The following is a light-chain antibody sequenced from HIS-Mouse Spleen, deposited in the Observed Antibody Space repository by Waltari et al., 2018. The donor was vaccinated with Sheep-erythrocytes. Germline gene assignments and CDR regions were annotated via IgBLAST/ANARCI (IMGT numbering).Light chain of an antibody. Sequence: QSALTQPRSVSGSPGQSVTISCTGTSSDVGGYNYFSWSQQHPGKAPKLMIYDVSKRPSGVPDRFSGSKSGNTASLTISGLQAEDEADYYCCSYAGSYTVVFGGGTKLTVL. CDR3: CSYAGSYTVV. J-gene: IGLJ2*01. CDR2: DVS. V-gene: IGLV2-11*01. CDR1: SSDVGGYNY.